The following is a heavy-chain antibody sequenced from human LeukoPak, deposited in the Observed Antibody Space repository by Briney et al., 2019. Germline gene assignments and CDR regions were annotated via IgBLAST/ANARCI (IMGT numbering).Heavy chain of an antibody. CDR3: ARGISWVRPKGNDY. CDR1: GYTFTSNY. J-gene: IGHJ4*02. CDR2: ISPSGGST. Sequence: ASVKVSRKAFGYTFTSNYMHWVRQAPGQGPEWMGVISPSGGSTTYAQKFQGRVTLTRDMSTSTDYLELSSLRSEDTAVYYCARGISWVRPKGNDYWGQGTLVTVSS. V-gene: IGHV1-46*01. D-gene: IGHD5-12*01.